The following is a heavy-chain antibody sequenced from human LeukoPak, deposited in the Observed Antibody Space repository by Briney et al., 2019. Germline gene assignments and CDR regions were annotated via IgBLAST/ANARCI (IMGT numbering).Heavy chain of an antibody. CDR1: GGSFSGYY. Sequence: SETLSLTCAVYGGSFSGYYWSWIRQPPGKGLEWIGYIYYSGSTNYNPSLKSRVTISVDTSKNQFSLKLSSVTAADTAVYYCARSFGGNSEPNFDYWGQGTLVTVSS. CDR2: IYYSGST. D-gene: IGHD4-23*01. V-gene: IGHV4-59*01. J-gene: IGHJ4*02. CDR3: ARSFGGNSEPNFDY.